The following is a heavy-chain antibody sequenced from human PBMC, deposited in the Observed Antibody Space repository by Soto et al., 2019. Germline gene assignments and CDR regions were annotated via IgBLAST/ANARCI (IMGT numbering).Heavy chain of an antibody. J-gene: IGHJ4*02. CDR2: ISYDGRVK. CDR1: GFTFSDYP. D-gene: IGHD1-26*01. Sequence: QVQLVESGGGVVQPGRSLSLSCAASGFTFSDYPMHWVRQAPGKGLEWVAVISYDGRVKYYVDSVKGRFTISRDDSXNTLYLQKNSLRVDDTAVYYCARDFIVGAPDYFDYWGQGTLVTVSS. V-gene: IGHV3-30*04. CDR3: ARDFIVGAPDYFDY.